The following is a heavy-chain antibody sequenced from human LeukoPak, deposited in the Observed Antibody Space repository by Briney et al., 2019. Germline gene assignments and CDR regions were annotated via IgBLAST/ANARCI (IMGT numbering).Heavy chain of an antibody. CDR3: AREGRLGWLRNTAGNPFDY. CDR1: GFTFRSYS. J-gene: IGHJ4*02. V-gene: IGHV3-21*01. D-gene: IGHD5-12*01. Sequence: GGSLRLSCAASGFTFRSYSMNGVRQAPGKGLEGVASMSSSRYIYYADSVKGRFTISRDNAENSLYLQMNSLRAEDTAVYYCAREGRLGWLRNTAGNPFDYWGQGNLVTVSS. CDR2: MSSSRYI.